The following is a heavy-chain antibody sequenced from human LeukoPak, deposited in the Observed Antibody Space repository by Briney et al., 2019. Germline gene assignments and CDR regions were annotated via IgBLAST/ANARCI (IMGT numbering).Heavy chain of an antibody. CDR1: GFTFRNNW. CDR2: IRPDASDT. D-gene: IGHD1-26*01. J-gene: IGHJ4*02. CDR3: TSISLGANEDY. Sequence: GGSLSLSCAASGFTFRNNWMNWIRQTPGKGLEWVANIRPDASDTGYVDSVKGRFTISRDNAKNLLYLQMNSLRVDDTAVYYCTSISLGANEDYWGQGTRVTVSS. V-gene: IGHV3-7*03.